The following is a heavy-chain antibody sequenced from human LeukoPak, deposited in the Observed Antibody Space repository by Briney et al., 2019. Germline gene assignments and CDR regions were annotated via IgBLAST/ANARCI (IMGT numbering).Heavy chain of an antibody. D-gene: IGHD6-19*01. CDR3: ARAGTSSGWYDEVRYYFDY. J-gene: IGHJ4*02. Sequence: PSETLSLTCTVSGGSISTYYWSWIRQPPGKGLEWIGYIYYSGSTNYNPSLKSRVTISVDTSKNQFSLKLSSVTAADTAVYYCARAGTSSGWYDEVRYYFDYWGQGTLVTVSS. CDR1: GGSISTYY. V-gene: IGHV4-59*01. CDR2: IYYSGST.